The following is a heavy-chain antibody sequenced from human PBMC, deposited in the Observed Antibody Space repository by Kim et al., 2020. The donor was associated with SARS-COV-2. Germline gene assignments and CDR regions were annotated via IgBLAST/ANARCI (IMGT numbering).Heavy chain of an antibody. Sequence: TTDAQKFQGRVTMTEDTSTDTAYMELSSLRSEDTAVYYCATGYSSSWYVYWGQGTLVTVSS. CDR3: ATGYSSSWYVY. D-gene: IGHD6-13*01. J-gene: IGHJ4*02. V-gene: IGHV1-24*01. CDR2: T.